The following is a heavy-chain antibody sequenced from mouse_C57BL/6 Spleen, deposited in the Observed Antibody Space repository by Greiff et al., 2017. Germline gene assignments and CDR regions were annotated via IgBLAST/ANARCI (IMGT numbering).Heavy chain of an antibody. D-gene: IGHD2-2*01. CDR3: AAMVTTPGWFAY. Sequence: QVQLQQSGAELVMPGASVKLSCKASGYTFTSYWMHWVKQRPGQGLEWIGEIDPSDSYTNYNQKFKGKSTLTVDKSSSTAYMQLSSLTSEDSAVYYCAAMVTTPGWFAYWGQGTLVTVSA. CDR2: IDPSDSYT. V-gene: IGHV1-69*01. CDR1: GYTFTSYW. J-gene: IGHJ3*01.